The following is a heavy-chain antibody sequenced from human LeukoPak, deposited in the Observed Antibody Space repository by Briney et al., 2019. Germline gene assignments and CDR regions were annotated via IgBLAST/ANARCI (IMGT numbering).Heavy chain of an antibody. CDR2: INHSGST. V-gene: IGHV4-34*01. CDR1: GGSFSGYY. CDR3: ARGLGPYIVVVADRSFDI. D-gene: IGHD2-15*01. Sequence: SETLSLTCAVYGGSFSGYYWSWIRQPPGKGLEWIGEINHSGSTNYNPSLKSRVTISVDTSKNQFSLKLSSVTAADTAVYYCARGLGPYIVVVADRSFDIWGQGTMVTVSS. J-gene: IGHJ3*02.